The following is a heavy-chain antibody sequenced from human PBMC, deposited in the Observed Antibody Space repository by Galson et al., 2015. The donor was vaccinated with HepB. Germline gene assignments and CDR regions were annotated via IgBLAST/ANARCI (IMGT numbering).Heavy chain of an antibody. J-gene: IGHJ3*02. V-gene: IGHV3-74*01. CDR1: GFTFSSYW. Sequence: SLRLSCAASGFTFSSYWMHWVRQAPGKGLVWVSRINSDGSSTSYADSVKGRFTISRDNAKNTLYLQMNSLRAEDTAVYYCARASHENYDILTGYPPYDAFDIWGQGTMVTVSS. CDR3: ARASHENYDILTGYPPYDAFDI. D-gene: IGHD3-9*01. CDR2: INSDGSST.